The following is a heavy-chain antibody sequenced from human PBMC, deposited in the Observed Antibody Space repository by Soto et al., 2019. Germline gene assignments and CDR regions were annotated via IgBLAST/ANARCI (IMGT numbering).Heavy chain of an antibody. CDR1: GFTFSSYW. J-gene: IGHJ6*02. CDR2: INSDGSST. D-gene: IGHD5-12*01. V-gene: IGHV3-74*01. CDR3: ARGEEMATITADYYYGMDV. Sequence: GGSLRLSCAASGFTFSSYWMHWVRQAPGKGLVWVSRINSDGSSTSYADSVKGRFTISRDNAKNTLYLQMNRLRAEDTAVYYCARGEEMATITADYYYGMDVWGQGTTGTVSS.